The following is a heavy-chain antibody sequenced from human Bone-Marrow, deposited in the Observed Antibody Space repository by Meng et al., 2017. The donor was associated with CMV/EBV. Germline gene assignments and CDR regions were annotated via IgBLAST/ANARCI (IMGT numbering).Heavy chain of an antibody. CDR1: GGSISSYY. CDR2: IYYSGST. J-gene: IGHJ6*02. CDR3: AIGYCSSTSCYRGYGMDV. D-gene: IGHD2-2*02. V-gene: IGHV4-59*01. Sequence: SETLSLTCTVSGGSISSYYWSWIRQPPGKGLEWIGYIYYSGSTKYNPSLRSRVTILLDTSKNQFSLKLSSVTAADTAVYYCAIGYCSSTSCYRGYGMDVWGQGTTVTVSS.